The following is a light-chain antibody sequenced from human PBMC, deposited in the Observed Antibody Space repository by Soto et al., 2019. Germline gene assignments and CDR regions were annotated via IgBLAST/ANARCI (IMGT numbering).Light chain of an antibody. Sequence: DLQMTQSPSSLSASVGDRVTITCRASQSISSYLNWYQQKPGKAPKLLIYAASSLQSGVPSRFSGSGSGTDFTLTISSLQPEDFATYYCQQSLSTPWTFGQGTKVKIK. CDR1: QSISSY. CDR2: AAS. CDR3: QQSLSTPWT. J-gene: IGKJ1*01. V-gene: IGKV1-39*01.